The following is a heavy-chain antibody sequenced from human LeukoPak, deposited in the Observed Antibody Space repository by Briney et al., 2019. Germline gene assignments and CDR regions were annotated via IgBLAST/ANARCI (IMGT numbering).Heavy chain of an antibody. V-gene: IGHV3-48*04. Sequence: PGGSLTPSCPGAGFTFSDYNINWVRQAPGEGLEWDSSISSDSSLIYYRDSVKGRFTISRDNDKNSLYLQMNSLRAEDTAVYYCARGRWTDGYTYPDYWGQGTLVTVSS. CDR1: GFTFSDYN. J-gene: IGHJ4*02. CDR2: ISSDSSLI. D-gene: IGHD5-24*01. CDR3: ARGRWTDGYTYPDY.